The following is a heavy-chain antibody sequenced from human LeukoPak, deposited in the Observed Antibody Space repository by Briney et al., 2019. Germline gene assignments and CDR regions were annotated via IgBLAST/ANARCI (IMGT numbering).Heavy chain of an antibody. Sequence: KAGGSLRLSCAASGFTFSSYSMNWVRQAPGKGLEWVSSISSSSSYIYYADSVKGRFTISGDNAKNSLYLQMNSLRAEDTAVYYCARGRTTAHMDVWGKGTTVTVSS. J-gene: IGHJ6*03. D-gene: IGHD2/OR15-2a*01. V-gene: IGHV3-21*01. CDR3: ARGRTTAHMDV. CDR1: GFTFSSYS. CDR2: ISSSSSYI.